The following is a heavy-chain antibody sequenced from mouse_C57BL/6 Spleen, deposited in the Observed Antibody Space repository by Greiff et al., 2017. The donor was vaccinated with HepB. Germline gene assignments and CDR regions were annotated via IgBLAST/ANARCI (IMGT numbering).Heavy chain of an antibody. J-gene: IGHJ2*01. Sequence: EVQLVESEGGLVQPGSSMKLSCTASGFTFSDYYMAWVRQVPEKGLEWVANINYDGSSTYYLDSLKGRFIISRDNAKNILYLQMSSLKSEDTATYYCARRGNDYDDGFDYWGQGTTLTVSS. CDR2: INYDGSST. V-gene: IGHV5-16*01. D-gene: IGHD2-4*01. CDR3: ARRGNDYDDGFDY. CDR1: GFTFSDYY.